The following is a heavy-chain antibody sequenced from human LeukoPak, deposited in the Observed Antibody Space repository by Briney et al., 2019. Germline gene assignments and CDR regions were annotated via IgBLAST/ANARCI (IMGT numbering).Heavy chain of an antibody. CDR2: INHSGST. D-gene: IGHD5-18*01. CDR1: GGSFSGYY. CDR3: ARAILLRGPDRGYSYAPRGYYYYMDV. Sequence: SETLSLTCAVYGGSFSGYYWSWIRQPPGKGLEWIGEINHSGSTNYNPSLKSRVTISVDTSKNQFSLKLSSVTAADTAVYYCARAILLRGPDRGYSYAPRGYYYYMDVWGKGTTVTVSS. J-gene: IGHJ6*03. V-gene: IGHV4-34*01.